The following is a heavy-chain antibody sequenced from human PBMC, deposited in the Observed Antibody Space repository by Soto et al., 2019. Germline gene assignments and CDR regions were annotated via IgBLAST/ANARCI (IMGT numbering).Heavy chain of an antibody. CDR2: VSSAGSTK. V-gene: IGHV3-30*18. CDR3: AKDLGYSYGGFFDY. D-gene: IGHD5-18*01. Sequence: ESVGGVVQPERSLRLSCAASGFIFSNYGMHWVRQAPGKGLECVAVVSSAGSTKYYADSVKGRFTISRDNSKNTVFLQMNSLRAEDTAVYYCAKDLGYSYGGFFDYWGQATLVTVSS. CDR1: GFIFSNYG. J-gene: IGHJ4*02.